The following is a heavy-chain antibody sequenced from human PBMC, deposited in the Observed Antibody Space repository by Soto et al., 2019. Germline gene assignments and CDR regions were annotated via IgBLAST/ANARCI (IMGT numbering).Heavy chain of an antibody. D-gene: IGHD3-9*01. CDR2: ISFDGSIK. CDR1: GFSFSTHA. V-gene: IGHV3-30*03. J-gene: IGHJ4*02. CDR3: VRDHDWTTGPGTGYLDY. Sequence: QVQLVESGGGVVQPGRSLRLSCAATGFSFSTHAMYWVRQAPGKGLEWVAVISFDGSIKYYADAVKGRFTISRDNSKNTVFLQTNSLRPEDTAVYFCVRDHDWTTGPGTGYLDYWGQGTLVTVSS.